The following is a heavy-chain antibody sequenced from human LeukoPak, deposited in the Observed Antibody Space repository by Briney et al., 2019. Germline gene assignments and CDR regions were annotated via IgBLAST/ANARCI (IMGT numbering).Heavy chain of an antibody. Sequence: ASVKVSCKASGYTFTSYGISWVRQAPGQGLEWMGWISAYNGNTNYAQKLQGRVTMTTDTSTSTAYMELRSLRSDDTAVYYYARTTYSYGYARPFDYWGQGTLVTVSS. J-gene: IGHJ4*02. D-gene: IGHD5-18*01. CDR1: GYTFTSYG. V-gene: IGHV1-18*01. CDR3: ARTTYSYGYARPFDY. CDR2: ISAYNGNT.